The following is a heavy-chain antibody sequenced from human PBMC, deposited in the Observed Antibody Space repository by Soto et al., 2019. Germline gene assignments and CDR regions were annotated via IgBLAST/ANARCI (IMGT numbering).Heavy chain of an antibody. CDR3: ARGAIAAAKLSWYFDL. CDR2: INHSGST. CDR1: GGSFSVYY. V-gene: IGHV4-34*01. D-gene: IGHD6-13*01. J-gene: IGHJ2*01. Sequence: SETLSLTCAVYGGSFSVYYWSWIRHPPGKGLEWIGEINHSGSTNYNPSLKSRVTISVDTSKNQFSLKLSSVTAADTAVYYCARGAIAAAKLSWYFDLWGRGTLVTVSS.